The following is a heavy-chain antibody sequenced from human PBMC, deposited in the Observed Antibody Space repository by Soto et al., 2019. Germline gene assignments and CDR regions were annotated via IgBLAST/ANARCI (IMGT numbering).Heavy chain of an antibody. V-gene: IGHV3-30*03. D-gene: IGHD2-8*02. CDR3: TGEVASGY. CDR1: GFTVSSYG. CDR2: ISRDGRTT. Sequence: QVQLVESGGGVVQPGRSLRLSCAVSGFTVSSYGMHWVRQAPGKGLEWVAVISRDGRTTFYADSVKGRFTISRDNSRYTLFLEMNSLRGDDMAVYYCTGEVASGYWGQGTLVTVSS. J-gene: IGHJ4*02.